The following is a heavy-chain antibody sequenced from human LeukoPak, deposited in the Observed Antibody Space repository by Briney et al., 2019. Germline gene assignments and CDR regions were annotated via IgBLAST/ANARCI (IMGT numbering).Heavy chain of an antibody. D-gene: IGHD6-19*01. CDR3: ARARGYSSGWEFDY. J-gene: IGHJ4*02. CDR2: INHSGST. V-gene: IGHV4-34*01. Sequence: PSETLSLTCAVYGGSFSGYYWSWIRQPPGKGLEWIGEINHSGSTNYNPSLKSRVTISVDTSKNQFSLKLSSVTAANTAVYYCARARGYSSGWEFDYWGQGTLVTVSS. CDR1: GGSFSGYY.